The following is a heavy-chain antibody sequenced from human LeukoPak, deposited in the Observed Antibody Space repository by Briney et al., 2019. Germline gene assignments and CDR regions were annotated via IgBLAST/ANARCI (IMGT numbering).Heavy chain of an antibody. Sequence: GGSLRLSCAASGFTFSSYWMHWVRQAPGKGLVWVSRINSDGSDSSYADSVKGRFTISRDNAKNTLYLQLNSLRAEDTAVYYCARASDSSGYYDYWGQGILVTVSS. V-gene: IGHV3-74*01. D-gene: IGHD3-22*01. J-gene: IGHJ4*02. CDR1: GFTFSSYW. CDR2: INSDGSDS. CDR3: ARASDSSGYYDY.